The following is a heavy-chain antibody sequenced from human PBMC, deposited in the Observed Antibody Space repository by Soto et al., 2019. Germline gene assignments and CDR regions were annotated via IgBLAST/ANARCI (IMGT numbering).Heavy chain of an antibody. V-gene: IGHV1-69*01. J-gene: IGHJ6*02. CDR2: IITIFGTA. CDR1: GGTFSSYA. CDR3: ARVVVAAPTILLYHYYSYVMDV. Sequence: QVQLVQSGAEVKKPGSSVKVSCKASGGTFSSYAISWVRQAPGQGLEWMGGIITIFGTANYAQKFQGRVTITADESTSTAYMELSSLRSEDTAVYYCARVVVAAPTILLYHYYSYVMDVWGQGNTVTVSS. D-gene: IGHD2-15*01.